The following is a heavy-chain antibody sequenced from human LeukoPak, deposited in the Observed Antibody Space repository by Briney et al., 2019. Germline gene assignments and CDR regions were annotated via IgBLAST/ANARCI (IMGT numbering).Heavy chain of an antibody. J-gene: IGHJ5*02. V-gene: IGHV4-61*02. CDR2: IYTSGST. CDR1: GGSISSGSYY. CDR3: ARGARVGWFDP. D-gene: IGHD1-26*01. Sequence: PSETLSLTCTVSGGSISSGSYYWSWIRQPAGKGLEWIGRIYTSGSTNYNPSLKSRVTISVDTSKNQFSLKLSSVTAADTAVYYCARGARVGWFDPWGQGTLVTVSS.